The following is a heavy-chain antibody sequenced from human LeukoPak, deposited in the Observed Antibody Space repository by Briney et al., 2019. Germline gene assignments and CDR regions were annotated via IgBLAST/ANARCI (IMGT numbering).Heavy chain of an antibody. J-gene: IGHJ4*02. CDR1: GFTFSSYG. D-gene: IGHD3-10*01. V-gene: IGHV3-30*18. CDR3: AKDPAWFGELVVYYFDY. Sequence: GGPLRLSCAASGFTFSSYGMQWVRQAPGKGLEWVAVISYDGSNKYYVDSVKGRFTISRDNSKNTLYLQMNSLRAEDTAVYYCAKDPAWFGELVVYYFDYWGQGTLVTVSS. CDR2: ISYDGSNK.